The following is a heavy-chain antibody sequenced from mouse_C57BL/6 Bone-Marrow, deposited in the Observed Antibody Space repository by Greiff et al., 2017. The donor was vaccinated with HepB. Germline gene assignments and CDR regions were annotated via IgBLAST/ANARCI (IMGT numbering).Heavy chain of an antibody. J-gene: IGHJ1*03. Sequence: EVMLVESGEGLVKPGGSLKLSCAASGFTFSSYAMSWVRQTPEKRLEWVAYISSGGDYIYYAHTVKGRFTISRDNARNTLYLQMSRLKSEDTAMYYWTREDTTVVATPDEVWGTGTTVTVSS. CDR2: ISSGGDYI. D-gene: IGHD1-1*01. CDR3: TREDTTVVATPDEV. CDR1: GFTFSSYA. V-gene: IGHV5-9-1*02.